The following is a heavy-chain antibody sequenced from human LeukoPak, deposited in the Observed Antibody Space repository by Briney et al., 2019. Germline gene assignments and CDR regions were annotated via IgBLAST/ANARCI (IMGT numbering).Heavy chain of an antibody. CDR2: IYYSGIT. Sequence: SETLSLTCTVSGDSITSTTSYWGWFRQPPGKGLEWIANIYYSGITYYNSSLESRVAIFVDTSKSQFSLNLSSVTAADTAVYFCAKGTRFDPWGQGTLVTVSS. V-gene: IGHV4-39*07. D-gene: IGHD1-7*01. J-gene: IGHJ5*02. CDR3: AKGTRFDP. CDR1: GDSITSTTSY.